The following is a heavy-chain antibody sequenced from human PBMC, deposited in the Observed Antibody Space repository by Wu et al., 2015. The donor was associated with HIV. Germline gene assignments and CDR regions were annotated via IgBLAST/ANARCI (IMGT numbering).Heavy chain of an antibody. D-gene: IGHD3-16*01. CDR3: ARALGEGGSFDI. V-gene: IGHV1-69*12. Sequence: QVQLVQSGAEVKKPGSSVKVSCKASGGTFSSYVINWVRQAPGQGLEWMGGTIPISGTASFAQKFQDRVSIIADESTSTAYMEVRNLRSDDTALYYCARALGEGGSFDIWGQGTMVTVFS. CDR1: GGTFSSYV. CDR2: TIPISGTA. J-gene: IGHJ3*02.